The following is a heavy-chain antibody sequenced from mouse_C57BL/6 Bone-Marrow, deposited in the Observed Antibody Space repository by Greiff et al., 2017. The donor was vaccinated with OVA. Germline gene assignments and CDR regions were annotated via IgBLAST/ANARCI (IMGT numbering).Heavy chain of an antibody. J-gene: IGHJ1*03. CDR2: ISNGGGST. D-gene: IGHD2-5*01. Sequence: EVQGVESGGGLVQPGGSLKLSCAASGFTFSDYYMYWVRQTPEKRLEWVAYISNGGGSTYYPDTVKGRFTISRDNAKKPLYLQMSRLKSEETAMYYCASGSNYGGWYFDVWGTGTTVTVSS. V-gene: IGHV5-12*01. CDR1: GFTFSDYY. CDR3: ASGSNYGGWYFDV.